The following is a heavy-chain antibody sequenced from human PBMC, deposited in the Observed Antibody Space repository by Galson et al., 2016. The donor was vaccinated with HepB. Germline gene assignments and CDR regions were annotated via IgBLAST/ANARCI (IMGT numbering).Heavy chain of an antibody. J-gene: IGHJ4*02. D-gene: IGHD6-6*01. CDR1: GFSLSTNGVG. V-gene: IGHV2-5*02. Sequence: PALVKPTQTLTLTCTFSGFSLSTNGVGVGWIRQPPGKALQWLALIYWDDDKRYSPSLKSRPTITEDTSENQVVLTVTNMDPLDTATYYCAPKRPGDSSYDYWGQGTLVTVSS. CDR3: APKRPGDSSYDY. CDR2: IYWDDDK.